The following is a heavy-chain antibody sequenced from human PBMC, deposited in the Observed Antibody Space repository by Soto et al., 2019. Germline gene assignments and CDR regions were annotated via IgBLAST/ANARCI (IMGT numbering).Heavy chain of an antibody. Sequence: EVQLVESGGDLVQPGGSLRLSCAASGFTFSSNWMTWVRQAPGKGLEWVANVKQDGSETYYVDSVKGRFTISRDNAKNSLYLQMNSLRAEDTAVYYCATTKGGCLRRVFDYWGQGTLVTVSS. J-gene: IGHJ4*02. CDR1: GFTFSSNW. D-gene: IGHD5-12*01. CDR3: ATTKGGCLRRVFDY. CDR2: VKQDGSET. V-gene: IGHV3-7*01.